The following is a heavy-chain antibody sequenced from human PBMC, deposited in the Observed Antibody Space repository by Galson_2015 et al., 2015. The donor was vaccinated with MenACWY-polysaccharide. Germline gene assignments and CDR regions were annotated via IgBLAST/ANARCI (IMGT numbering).Heavy chain of an antibody. CDR2: ITGSGSHA. CDR1: GFSFSAYA. V-gene: IGHV3-23*01. J-gene: IGHJ4*02. Sequence: SLRLSCAASGFSFSAYAMGWVRHIPGKGLEWVSSITGSGSHAFYADSVRGRFTMSKDNSKNMLFLQMDTLRAEDTAVYHCARISLQSRNFDFWGQGTLLTVSS. CDR3: ARISLQSRNFDF.